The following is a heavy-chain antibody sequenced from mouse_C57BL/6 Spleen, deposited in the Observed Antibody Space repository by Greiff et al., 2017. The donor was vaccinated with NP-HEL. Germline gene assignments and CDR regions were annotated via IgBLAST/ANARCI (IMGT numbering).Heavy chain of an antibody. Sequence: VQLQQSGAELAKPGASVKLSCKASGYTFTSYWMHWVKQRPGQGLEWIGYINPSSGYTKYNQKFKDKATLTADKSSSTAYMQLSSLTYEDSAVYYCARFHYGSRGAMDYWGQGTSVTVSS. CDR3: ARFHYGSRGAMDY. CDR1: GYTFTSYW. J-gene: IGHJ4*01. D-gene: IGHD1-1*01. V-gene: IGHV1-7*01. CDR2: INPSSGYT.